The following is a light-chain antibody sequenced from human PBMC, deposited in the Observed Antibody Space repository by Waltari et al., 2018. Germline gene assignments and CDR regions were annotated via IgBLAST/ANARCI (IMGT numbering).Light chain of an antibody. V-gene: IGKV3-20*01. Sequence: IVLTQSPPTLSFSPGERSTLPCRARQRVGTFLVWYQQKPGQAPRLLIQGASTRATGTPDRFSGSGSGTDFSLTISRLEPEDFAMYYCQHYVRLPVTFGQGTKVEI. CDR1: QRVGTF. CDR3: QHYVRLPVT. J-gene: IGKJ1*01. CDR2: GAS.